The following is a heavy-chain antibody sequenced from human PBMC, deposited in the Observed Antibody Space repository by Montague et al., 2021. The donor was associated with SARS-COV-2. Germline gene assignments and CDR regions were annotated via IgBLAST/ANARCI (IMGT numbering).Heavy chain of an antibody. CDR1: GGSFSTDS. J-gene: IGHJ6*03. D-gene: IGHD3-10*01. Sequence: SETLSLTCAVHGGSFSTDSWNWIRQPPRKGLEWIGEIHHGGSTNYNPSLKSRVTISADTSKNQFSLTLTSVAAADTAVYECPRLGDGVVPSPILGVGPYYACYYMDVWGKGTTVTVS. V-gene: IGHV4-34*01. CDR2: IHHGGST. CDR3: PRLGDGVVPSPILGVGPYYACYYMDV.